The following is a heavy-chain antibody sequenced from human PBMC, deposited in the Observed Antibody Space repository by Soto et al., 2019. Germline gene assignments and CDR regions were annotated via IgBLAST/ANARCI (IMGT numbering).Heavy chain of an antibody. CDR3: VRSSFGRCDY. CDR2: LNYDGRTT. J-gene: IGHJ4*02. CDR1: GFTLSHYW. D-gene: IGHD5-18*01. Sequence: EVQLLESGGGLVQPGGPLTLSCAASGFTLSHYWMHWVRQVPGRGLVWVARLNYDGRTTHYADSVRGRFTISRDNAKNTLYLQMSSLRVEDTAIYYCVRSSFGRCDYCGQGTVVTVSS. V-gene: IGHV3-74*01.